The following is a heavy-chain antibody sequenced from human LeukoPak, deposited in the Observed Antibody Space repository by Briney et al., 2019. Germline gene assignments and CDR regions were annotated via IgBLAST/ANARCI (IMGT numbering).Heavy chain of an antibody. CDR2: IIPIFGTA. CDR3: ARSVSTGVVAATFDY. V-gene: IGHV1-69*13. CDR1: GGTFSSYA. Sequence: SVKVSCKASGGTFSSYAISWVRQAPGQGLEWMGGIIPIFGTANYAQKFQGRVTITADESTSTAYMELSSLGSEDTAVYYCARSVSTGVVAATFDYWGQGTLVTVSS. J-gene: IGHJ4*02. D-gene: IGHD2-15*01.